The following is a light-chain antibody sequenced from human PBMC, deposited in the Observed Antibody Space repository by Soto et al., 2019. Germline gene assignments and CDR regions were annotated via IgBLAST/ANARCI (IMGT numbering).Light chain of an antibody. V-gene: IGKV1-5*01. CDR3: QQLESYPST. CDR1: QSISNW. CDR2: AAS. J-gene: IGKJ4*01. Sequence: DIHMTQSPSTLPASVGDRVTITCRASQSISNWLAWYQQKPGKAPKLLIYAASSLQSGVPSRFAGSGSGTDFTLTINSLQPEDFATYYCQQLESYPSTFGGGTKVDIK.